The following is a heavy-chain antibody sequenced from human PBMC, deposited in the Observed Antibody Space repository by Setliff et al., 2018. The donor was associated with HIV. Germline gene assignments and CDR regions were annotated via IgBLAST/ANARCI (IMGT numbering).Heavy chain of an antibody. Sequence: GASVKVSCKASGDTLSIHPISWVRQAPGRGLDWMGGIIPAFGMGDFAQKFQGRITITADESTSTAYMELSSLTSADTAVYYCAGSKKSYSYMGYYYHTMDVWGQGTTVTVSS. V-gene: IGHV1-69*13. CDR1: GDTLSIHP. CDR2: IIPAFGMG. CDR3: AGSKKSYSYMGYYYHTMDV. D-gene: IGHD1-1*01. J-gene: IGHJ6*02.